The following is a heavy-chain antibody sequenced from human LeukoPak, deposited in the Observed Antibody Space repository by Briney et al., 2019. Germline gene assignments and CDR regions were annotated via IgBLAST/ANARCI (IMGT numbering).Heavy chain of an antibody. V-gene: IGHV1-2*02. J-gene: IGHJ4*01. CDR1: GYSFSDYH. CDR2: IKPNSGGT. CDR3: ARGGAADDGSDYSPYV. D-gene: IGHD3-22*01. Sequence: ASVKVSCKASGYSFSDYHIHWVRQAPGQGLEWMGWIKPNSGGTKYARNFQGRVSMTRDTSITTAFMELSRLTSDDTAVYYCARGGAADDGSDYSPYVWGHGTLVTVSS.